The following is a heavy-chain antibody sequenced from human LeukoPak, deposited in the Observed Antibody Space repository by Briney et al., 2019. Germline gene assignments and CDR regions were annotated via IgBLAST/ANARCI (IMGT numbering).Heavy chain of an antibody. CDR2: IKTKSEGGTI. D-gene: IGHD3-9*01. V-gene: IGHV3-15*07. CDR1: GFTFSSYS. CDR3: STDQGGDILTGC. Sequence: GGSLRLSCAASGFTFSSYSMNWVRQAPGKGLEWVGRIKTKSEGGTIDYAAPVRGRFTISRDDSENTLYLQMNSLKTEDTALYYCSTDQGGDILTGCWGQGTLVTVSS. J-gene: IGHJ4*02.